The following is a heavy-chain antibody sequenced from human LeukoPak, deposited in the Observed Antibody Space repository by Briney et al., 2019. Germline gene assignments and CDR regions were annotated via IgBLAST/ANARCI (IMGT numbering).Heavy chain of an antibody. CDR1: GFIFDDYG. D-gene: IGHD1-7*01. Sequence: PGGSLRLSCEASGFIFDDYGMSLVRQAPGKGLEWVAGMNWNGGTAGYADSVKGRISISRDNAKNSLYLQMKNLRVEDTALYYCVRHAPITGTSYSWFDRWGQGTLVTVSS. CDR3: VRHAPITGTSYSWFDR. J-gene: IGHJ5*02. CDR2: MNWNGGTA. V-gene: IGHV3-20*04.